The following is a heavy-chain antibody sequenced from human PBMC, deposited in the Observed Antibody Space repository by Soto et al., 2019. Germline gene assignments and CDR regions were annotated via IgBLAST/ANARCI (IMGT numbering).Heavy chain of an antibody. J-gene: IGHJ4*02. CDR3: ARAPAAGEWFDY. V-gene: IGHV1-69*02. Sequence: QVQLVQSGAEVKKPGSSVKVSCKASGGTFSSYTISWVRQAPGQGLEWMGRIIPILGIANYAQKFQGRVMITADKSTSTAYMELSSLRSEDTAVYYCARAPAAGEWFDYWGQGTLVTVSS. D-gene: IGHD3-10*01. CDR2: IIPILGIA. CDR1: GGTFSSYT.